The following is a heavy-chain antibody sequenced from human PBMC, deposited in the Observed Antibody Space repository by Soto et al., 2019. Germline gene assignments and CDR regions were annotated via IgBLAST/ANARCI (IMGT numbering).Heavy chain of an antibody. CDR2: IIPIFGTA. J-gene: IGHJ6*02. Sequence: GASVKVSCKASGGTFSSYDISWVRQAPGQGLEWMGGIIPIFGTANYAQKFQGRVTITADESTSTAYRELSSRRSEDTAVYYCAGYRLRGCRNRSFYSGKDVWGQGTPVTVSS. CDR3: AGYRLRGCRNRSFYSGKDV. V-gene: IGHV1-69*13. D-gene: IGHD3-22*01. CDR1: GGTFSSYD.